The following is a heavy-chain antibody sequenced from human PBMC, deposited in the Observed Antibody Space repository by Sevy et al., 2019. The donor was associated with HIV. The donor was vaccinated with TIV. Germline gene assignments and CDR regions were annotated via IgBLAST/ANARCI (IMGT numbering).Heavy chain of an antibody. Sequence: GGSLRLSCAASGFTFSDYTIHWVRQAPGKGLEWASVISYDGSRTSYADSVKGRFTISRDNSKNTLFLQMNSLRAEDTAVYYCTRVRGLLGWFDSWGQGTLVTVSS. V-gene: IGHV3-30*04. J-gene: IGHJ5*01. CDR2: ISYDGSRT. D-gene: IGHD3-10*01. CDR1: GFTFSDYT. CDR3: TRVRGLLGWFDS.